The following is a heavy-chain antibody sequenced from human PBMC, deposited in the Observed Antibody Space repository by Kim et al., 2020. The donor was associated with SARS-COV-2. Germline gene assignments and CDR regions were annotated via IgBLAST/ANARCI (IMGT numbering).Heavy chain of an antibody. CDR1: GGSISSYY. V-gene: IGHV4-59*01. CDR3: ARTYYFGSGSYYKPYYYYYGMDV. J-gene: IGHJ6*02. D-gene: IGHD3-10*01. Sequence: SETLSLTCTVSGGSISSYYWSWIRQPPGKGLEWIGYIYYSVSTNYNPSLKSRVTISVDTSKNQFSLKLSSVTAADTAMYFCARTYYFGSGSYYKPYYYYYGMDVWGQGTTVTVSS. CDR2: IYYSVST.